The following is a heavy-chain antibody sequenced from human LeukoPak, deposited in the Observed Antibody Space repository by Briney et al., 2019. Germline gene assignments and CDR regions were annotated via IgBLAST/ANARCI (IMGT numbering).Heavy chain of an antibody. V-gene: IGHV3-48*02. D-gene: IGHD4-17*01. CDR1: GFTFSSYS. CDR2: ISSISSTI. J-gene: IGHJ4*02. CDR3: ARGSESYGDYTGDY. Sequence: GGSLRLSCAASGFTFSSYSMNWVRQAPGKGLEWVSYISSISSTIYYADSVKGRFTISRDNAKNSLYLQMNSLRDEDTAVYYCARGSESYGDYTGDYWGQGTLVTVSS.